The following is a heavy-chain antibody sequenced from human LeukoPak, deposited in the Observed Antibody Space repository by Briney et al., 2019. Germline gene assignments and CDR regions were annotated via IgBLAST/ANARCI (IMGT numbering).Heavy chain of an antibody. J-gene: IGHJ4*02. CDR3: VTASFDY. CDR2: IYSGGNT. V-gene: IGHV3-66*01. D-gene: IGHD5-18*01. CDR1: GFTVSSNY. Sequence: SGGSLRLSCVASGFTVSSNYMSWVRQAPGKGLEWVSVIYSGGNTNCADSVKGRFTISRDNSKNTLYLQMNSLRAEDTALYYCVTASFDYWGQGTLVTVSS.